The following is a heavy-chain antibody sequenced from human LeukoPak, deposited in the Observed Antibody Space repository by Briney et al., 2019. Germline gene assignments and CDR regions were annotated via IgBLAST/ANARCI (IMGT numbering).Heavy chain of an antibody. Sequence: SETLSLTCTVSGGSISSYYWSWIRQPPGKGLEWIGYIYYSGSTNYNPSLKSRVTISADTSKNQFSLKLSSVTAADTAVYYCARVSGEYFDKYYFDYWGQGTLVTVSS. V-gene: IGHV4-59*01. J-gene: IGHJ4*02. CDR2: IYYSGST. D-gene: IGHD3-9*01. CDR1: GGSISSYY. CDR3: ARVSGEYFDKYYFDY.